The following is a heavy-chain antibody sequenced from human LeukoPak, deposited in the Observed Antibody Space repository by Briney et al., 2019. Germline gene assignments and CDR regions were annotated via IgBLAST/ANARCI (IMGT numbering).Heavy chain of an antibody. CDR3: AREKQQLSTYFDY. V-gene: IGHV4-31*03. CDR1: GGSISSGGYY. Sequence: PSQTLSLTCTVSGGSISSGGYYWSWIRQHPGKGLEWIGYIYYSGSTYYNPSLKSRVTISVDTSKNQFSLKLSSVTAADTAVYYCAREKQQLSTYFDYWGQGTLVTVSS. CDR2: IYYSGST. D-gene: IGHD6-13*01. J-gene: IGHJ4*02.